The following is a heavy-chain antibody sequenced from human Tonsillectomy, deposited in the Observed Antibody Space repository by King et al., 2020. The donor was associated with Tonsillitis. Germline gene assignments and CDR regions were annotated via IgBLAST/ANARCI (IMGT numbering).Heavy chain of an antibody. Sequence: QLVQSGAEVKKPGESLRISCKGSGYSVTSYWINWGRQMPGKGLEWEGRIDPRESHSNYSPSFPGHVSFSVDKSISTAYLQWSSLKAPDTAIYYCARSEQELSTYYYYYYMDVWGKGTTVTVSS. CDR1: GYSVTSYW. J-gene: IGHJ6*03. CDR2: IDPRESHS. V-gene: IGHV5-10-1*03. CDR3: ARSEQELSTYYYYYYMDV. D-gene: IGHD3-10*01.